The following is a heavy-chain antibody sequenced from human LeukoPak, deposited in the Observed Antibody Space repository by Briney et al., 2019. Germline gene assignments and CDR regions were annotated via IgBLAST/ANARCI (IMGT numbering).Heavy chain of an antibody. D-gene: IGHD3-22*01. CDR1: GFSFSNYA. CDR2: ISGSDGST. Sequence: GGSLRLSCAASGFSFSNYAMNWVRQAPGKGLQWVSVISGSDGSTYYADSVKGRFTVSRDNSKNTLSLQMNSLRAEDTAVYYCAPYSSGYYSQFDYWGQGTLVTVSS. CDR3: APYSSGYYSQFDY. J-gene: IGHJ4*02. V-gene: IGHV3-23*01.